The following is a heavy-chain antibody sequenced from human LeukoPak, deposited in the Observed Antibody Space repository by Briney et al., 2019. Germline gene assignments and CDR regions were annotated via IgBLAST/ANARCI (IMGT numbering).Heavy chain of an antibody. V-gene: IGHV3-23*01. CDR2: ISGSGGYT. Sequence: PGGSLRLSCAASGFTFSGYAMSWVRQAPGKGLEWVSAISGSGGYTYYADSVKGRFTISRDNSKNTLYVQMNSLRAEDTAVYYCAKGYCSSTSCYFHYCGMDVWGQGTTVTVSS. CDR1: GFTFSGYA. CDR3: AKGYCSSTSCYFHYCGMDV. D-gene: IGHD2-2*01. J-gene: IGHJ6*02.